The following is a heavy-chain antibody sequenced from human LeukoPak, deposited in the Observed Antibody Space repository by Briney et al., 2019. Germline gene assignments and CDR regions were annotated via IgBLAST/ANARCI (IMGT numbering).Heavy chain of an antibody. V-gene: IGHV4-4*07. Sequence: PSETLSLTCTVSGVSIRNFYWSWIRQPAGKTLDWIGRIYSSGSTNYNPSLKSRVTMSLDTSKNPCSLKLSSVTAADTAVYFCARETTGAGTARPFDYWGQGTLVTVSS. CDR1: GVSIRNFY. D-gene: IGHD6-13*01. J-gene: IGHJ4*02. CDR2: IYSSGST. CDR3: ARETTGAGTARPFDY.